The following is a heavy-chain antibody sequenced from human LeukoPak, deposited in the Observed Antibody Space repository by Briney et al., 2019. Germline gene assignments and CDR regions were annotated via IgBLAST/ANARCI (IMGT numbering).Heavy chain of an antibody. J-gene: IGHJ4*02. Sequence: ASVKVSCKASGYTFTSYDINWVRQATRQGLEWMGWMNPNSGNTGYAQKFQGRVTMTRNTSISTAYMELSSLRSEDTAVYYCARVPYYDILTGHYPPDYWGQGTLVTVSS. CDR2: MNPNSGNT. D-gene: IGHD3-9*01. CDR1: GYTFTSYD. V-gene: IGHV1-8*01. CDR3: ARVPYYDILTGHYPPDY.